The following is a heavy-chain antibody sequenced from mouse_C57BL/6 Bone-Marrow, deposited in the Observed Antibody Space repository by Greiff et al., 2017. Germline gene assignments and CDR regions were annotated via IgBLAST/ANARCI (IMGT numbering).Heavy chain of an antibody. J-gene: IGHJ3*01. CDR2: IYPYNGVS. D-gene: IGHD1-1*01. CDR3: ASPDYYGSSSWFAY. V-gene: IGHV1-31*01. CDR1: GYSFTGYY. Sequence: EVKLVESGPELVKPGASVKISCKASGYSFTGYYMHWVKQSPGNILDWIGYIYPYNGVSSYNQKFKGKATLTVDKSSSTAYMELRSLTSEDSAVYYCASPDYYGSSSWFAYWGQGTLVTVSA.